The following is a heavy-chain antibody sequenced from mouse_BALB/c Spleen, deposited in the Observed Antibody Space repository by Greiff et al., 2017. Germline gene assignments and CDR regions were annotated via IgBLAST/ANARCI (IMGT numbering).Heavy chain of an antibody. CDR1: GFNIKDTY. V-gene: IGHV14-3*02. CDR3: ASCGSYYAMDY. D-gene: IGHD1-1*02. CDR2: IDPANGNT. J-gene: IGHJ4*01. Sequence: EVQLQQSGAELVKPGASVKLSCTASGFNIKDTYMHWVKQRPEQGLEWIGRIDPANGNTKYDPKFQGKATITADTSSNTAYLQLSSLTSEDTAVYYCASCGSYYAMDYWGQGTSVTVSS.